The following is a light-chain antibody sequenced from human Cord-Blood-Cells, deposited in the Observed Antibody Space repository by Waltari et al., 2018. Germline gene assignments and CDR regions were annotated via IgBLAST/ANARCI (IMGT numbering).Light chain of an antibody. V-gene: IGKV1-5*01. J-gene: IGKJ1*01. CDR3: QQYNSYPWT. Sequence: DIQMTQSPSTPSASVGARVTITCRASQSINSRLAWYPQKPGKAPKLLIYDASSLESGVPSRFSGSGPATEFTLTISSLQPDDVATYYCQQYNSYPWTLGQATKVEIK. CDR2: DAS. CDR1: QSINSR.